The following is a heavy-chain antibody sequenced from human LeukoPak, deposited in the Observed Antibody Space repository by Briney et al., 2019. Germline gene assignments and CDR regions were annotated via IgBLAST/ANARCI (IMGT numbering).Heavy chain of an antibody. CDR3: VRGLVGATYGVDY. CDR2: ISGSGGST. V-gene: IGHV3-23*01. D-gene: IGHD1-26*01. CDR1: GFTFSSYA. J-gene: IGHJ4*02. Sequence: GGSLRLSCAASGFTFSSYAMSWVRQAPGKGLEWVSAISGSGGSTYYADSVKGRFTISRDNSKNTLYLQMNSLRAEDTAVYYCVRGLVGATYGVDYWGQGTLVTVSS.